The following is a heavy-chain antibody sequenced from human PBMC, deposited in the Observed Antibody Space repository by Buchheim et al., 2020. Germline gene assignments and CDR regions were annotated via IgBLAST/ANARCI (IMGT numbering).Heavy chain of an antibody. Sequence: EVQLLESGGGLVQPGGSLRLSCTASGFTFSDYAMRWVRQAPGKGLEWVSGISGSGGSTYYADSVKGRFTISRDNSKNTNTVYLQMNSLRAEDTAIYYCAKAGASSGWDYWGQG. CDR1: GFTFSDYA. CDR2: ISGSGGST. V-gene: IGHV3-23*01. J-gene: IGHJ4*02. D-gene: IGHD6-19*01. CDR3: AKAGASSGWDY.